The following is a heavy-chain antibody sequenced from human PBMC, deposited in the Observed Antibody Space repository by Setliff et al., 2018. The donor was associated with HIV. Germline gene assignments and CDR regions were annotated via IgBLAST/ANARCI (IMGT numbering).Heavy chain of an antibody. J-gene: IGHJ4*02. D-gene: IGHD4-4*01. CDR3: ARDPTTGVDY. Sequence: SETLSLTCTVSGGSISSSSYYWGWIRQPPGKGLEWIGSIFYSGHTYYNPSLRSRVTISVDTSKNQFSLQLNSVTAADTAMYYCARDPTTGVDYWGQGTLVTVSS. CDR2: IFYSGHT. V-gene: IGHV4-39*07. CDR1: GGSISSSSYY.